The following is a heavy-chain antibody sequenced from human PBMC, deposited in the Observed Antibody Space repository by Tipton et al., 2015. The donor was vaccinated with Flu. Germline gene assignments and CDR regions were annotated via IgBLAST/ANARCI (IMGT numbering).Heavy chain of an antibody. Sequence: LRLSCTVSGGSISSSSYYWGWIRQPPGKGLEWIGSIYYSGSTYYNPSLKSRVTISVDTSKNQFSLKLSSVTAADTAVYYCARLRRGGDAFDIWGQGTMVTVSS. J-gene: IGHJ3*02. CDR2: IYYSGST. V-gene: IGHV4-39*01. CDR1: GGSISSSSYY. CDR3: ARLRRGGDAFDI. D-gene: IGHD2-15*01.